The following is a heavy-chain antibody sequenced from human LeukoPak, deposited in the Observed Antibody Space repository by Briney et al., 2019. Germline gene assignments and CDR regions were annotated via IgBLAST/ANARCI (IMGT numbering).Heavy chain of an antibody. V-gene: IGHV4-34*01. CDR1: GGSFSGYY. CDR3: ARRSRYYFDY. J-gene: IGHJ4*02. CDR2: INHSGST. Sequence: PSETLSLTCAVYGGSFSGYYWGWIRQPPGKGLEWIGEINHSGSTNYNPSLKSRVTISVDTSRNQFSLKLSSVTAADTAVYYCARRSRYYFDYWGQGTLVTVSS. D-gene: IGHD1-26*01.